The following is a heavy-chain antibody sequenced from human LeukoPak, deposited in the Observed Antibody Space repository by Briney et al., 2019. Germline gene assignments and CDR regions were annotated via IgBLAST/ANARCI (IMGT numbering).Heavy chain of an antibody. CDR1: GFTFSSYS. D-gene: IGHD1-7*01. V-gene: IGHV3-21*01. J-gene: IGHJ4*02. Sequence: GGSLRLSCAASGFTFSSYSMNWVRQAPGKGLEWVSSISSSSSYIYYADSVKGRFTISRDNAKNSLYLQMNSLRAEDTAVYYCARGGDNWNYYFDYWGQGTLVTVSS. CDR3: ARGGDNWNYYFDY. CDR2: ISSSSSYI.